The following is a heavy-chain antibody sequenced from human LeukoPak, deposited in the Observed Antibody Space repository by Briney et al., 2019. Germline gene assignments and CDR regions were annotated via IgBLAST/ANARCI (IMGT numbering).Heavy chain of an antibody. Sequence: GRSLRLSCAASGFTFSSYGMHWVRQTPGKGLEWVSYISSSSSTIYYADSVKGRFTISRDNAKNSLYLQMNSLRAEDTAVYYCAGDGDTYYYYYMDVWGKGTTVTVSS. J-gene: IGHJ6*03. D-gene: IGHD5-18*01. CDR3: AGDGDTYYYYYMDV. V-gene: IGHV3-48*01. CDR2: ISSSSSTI. CDR1: GFTFSSYG.